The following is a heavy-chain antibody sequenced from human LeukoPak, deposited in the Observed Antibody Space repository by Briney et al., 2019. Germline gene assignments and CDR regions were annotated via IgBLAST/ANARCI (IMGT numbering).Heavy chain of an antibody. CDR3: ARDRVVVVPAATRSSHYYYYGMDV. V-gene: IGHV1-2*02. D-gene: IGHD2-2*01. CDR2: INPNRGGT. J-gene: IGHJ6*02. Sequence: ASVKVSCKASGYTFTGYYMHWVRQAPGQGLEWMGWINPNRGGTNYAQKFQGRVTMTRDTSISTAYMELSRLRSDDTAVYYCARDRVVVVPAATRSSHYYYYGMDVWGQGTTVTVSS. CDR1: GYTFTGYY.